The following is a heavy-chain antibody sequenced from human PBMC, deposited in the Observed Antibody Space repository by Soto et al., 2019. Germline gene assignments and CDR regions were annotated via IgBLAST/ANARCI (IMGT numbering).Heavy chain of an antibody. CDR2: INPKSGGI. Sequence: QVQRVQSGAEVEKPGASVKVSCKASGYTFTDYYIHWVRQAPGQGLEWMGWINPKSGGINYAQKFQGRVTMTRDTSITTAYMDLSSLRSDDTAVYYCATWLERRDSDYWGQGTLVTVAS. CDR1: GYTFTDYY. J-gene: IGHJ4*02. D-gene: IGHD1-1*01. CDR3: ATWLERRDSDY. V-gene: IGHV1-2*02.